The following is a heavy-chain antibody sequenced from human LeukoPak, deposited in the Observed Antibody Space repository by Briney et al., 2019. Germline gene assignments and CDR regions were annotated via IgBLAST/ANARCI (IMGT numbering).Heavy chain of an antibody. D-gene: IGHD1-20*01. V-gene: IGHV3-11*01. J-gene: IGHJ4*02. CDR1: GFTIRDYV. CDR3: ARAAYNWS. CDR2: IDPSGTAL. Sequence: PGGSLRLSCAASGFTIRDYVMSWVRQAPGKGLEWVSCIDPSGTALYYADSVKGRFTVSRDNGKNSLSLQLRSLRAEDTALYYCARAAYNWSWGQGTLVTVSS.